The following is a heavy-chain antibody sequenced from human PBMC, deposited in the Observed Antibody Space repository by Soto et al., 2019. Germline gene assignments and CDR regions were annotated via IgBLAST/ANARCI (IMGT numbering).Heavy chain of an antibody. J-gene: IGHJ4*02. CDR2: ISGSGGST. CDR1: GFTFSSYA. V-gene: IGHV3-23*01. D-gene: IGHD6-19*01. CDR3: AKKARPGASIAVADPSPDY. Sequence: EVQLLESGGGLVQPGGSLRLSCAASGFTFSSYAMSWVRQAPGKGLEWVSAISGSGGSTYYADSVKGRFTISRDNSENSLYLQMNSLRAEDTAVYYCAKKARPGASIAVADPSPDYWGQGTLVTVSS.